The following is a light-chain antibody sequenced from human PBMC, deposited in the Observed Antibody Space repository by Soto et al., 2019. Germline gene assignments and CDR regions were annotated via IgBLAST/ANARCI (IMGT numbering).Light chain of an antibody. V-gene: IGKV3-15*01. CDR2: GAS. Sequence: EILTTQSPATLSASPGERATLYCRASQSVSCNLAWHQQKPGQAPRLLIYGASSRATGIPARFSGSRSGTEFTLTISRLQSEDFAVYYCQQYNNSPPTFGHGTRLEIK. CDR1: QSVSCN. CDR3: QQYNNSPPT. J-gene: IGKJ5*01.